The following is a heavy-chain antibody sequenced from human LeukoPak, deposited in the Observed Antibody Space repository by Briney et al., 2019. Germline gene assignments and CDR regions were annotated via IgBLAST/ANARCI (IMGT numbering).Heavy chain of an antibody. CDR2: ISASNGDT. Sequence: AASVKVSCKASGYTFTTYGISWVRQAPGQGLEWMGWISASNGDTSYAQKLQGRVTMTTDTSTSTAYMELRSLRSDDTAVFYCARDMYGGNWRDDAFDIWGQGTIVTVSS. D-gene: IGHD4/OR15-4a*01. CDR1: GYTFTTYG. J-gene: IGHJ3*02. CDR3: ARDMYGGNWRDDAFDI. V-gene: IGHV1-18*01.